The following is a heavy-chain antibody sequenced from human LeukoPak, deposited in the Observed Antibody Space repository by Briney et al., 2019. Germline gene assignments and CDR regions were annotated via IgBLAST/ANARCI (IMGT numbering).Heavy chain of an antibody. CDR2: ISTSGSTI. D-gene: IGHD6-25*01. J-gene: IGHJ4*02. V-gene: IGHV3-48*03. Sequence: PGGSLRLSCAASGFTFSTYEMNWVRQAPGKGLEWVSYISTSGSTIYYADSVKGRFTISRDNAKNSLYLQMNSLRAEDTAVYYCARVQYSSGYYFDYWGQGTLVTVSS. CDR1: GFTFSTYE. CDR3: ARVQYSSGYYFDY.